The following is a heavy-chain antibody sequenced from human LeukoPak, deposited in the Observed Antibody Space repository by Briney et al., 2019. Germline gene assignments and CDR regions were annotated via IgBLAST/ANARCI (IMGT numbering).Heavy chain of an antibody. CDR3: ARDRDDYYGSGSYFDH. CDR2: ISSSSSYI. J-gene: IGHJ5*02. Sequence: GGPLRLSCAAPGFTFSSYSMNWVRQAPGKGLEWVSSISSSSSYIYYADSVKGRFTISRDNAKNSLYLQMNSLRAEDTAVYYCARDRDDYYGSGSYFDHWGQGTLVTVSS. D-gene: IGHD3-10*01. CDR1: GFTFSSYS. V-gene: IGHV3-21*01.